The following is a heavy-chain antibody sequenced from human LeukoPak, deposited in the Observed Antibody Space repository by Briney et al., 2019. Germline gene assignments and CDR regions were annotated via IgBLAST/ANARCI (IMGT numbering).Heavy chain of an antibody. V-gene: IGHV5-51*01. CDR2: IYPGDSDT. Sequence: GESLKTSCKGSGNRFTSYWIGGVRQMPGKGLGWMGNIYPGDSDTRYSPSVQGQVTISADKSISTAYLQWSSLKASDTAMYYCARGSYDILTGYYLPSVFDYWGQGTLVTVSS. D-gene: IGHD3-9*01. CDR1: GNRFTSYW. CDR3: ARGSYDILTGYYLPSVFDY. J-gene: IGHJ4*02.